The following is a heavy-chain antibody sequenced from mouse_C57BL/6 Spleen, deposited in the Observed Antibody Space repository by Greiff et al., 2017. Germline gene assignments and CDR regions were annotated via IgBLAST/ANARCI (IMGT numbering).Heavy chain of an antibody. CDR2: IYTGDGDT. Sequence: QVQLQQSGPELVKPGASVKISCKASGYAFSSSWMNWVKQRPGKGLEWIGRIYTGDGDTNYNGKFKGKATLTADKSTSTAYMQIRSLTSEDSAVYFCAVTGTRGFDYWGQGTTLTVSS. D-gene: IGHD4-1*01. CDR1: GYAFSSSW. V-gene: IGHV1-82*01. J-gene: IGHJ2*01. CDR3: AVTGTRGFDY.